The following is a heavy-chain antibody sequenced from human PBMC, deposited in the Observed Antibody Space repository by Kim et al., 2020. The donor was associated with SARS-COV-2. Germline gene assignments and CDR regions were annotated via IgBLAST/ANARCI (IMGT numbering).Heavy chain of an antibody. D-gene: IGHD3-10*01. V-gene: IGHV1-18*04. J-gene: IGHJ6*02. CDR1: GYTFTSYG. Sequence: ASVKVSCKASGYTFTSYGISWVRQAPGQGLEWMGWISAYNGNTNYAQKLQGRVTMTTDTSTSTAYMELRSLRSDDTAVYYCARGSPMNPRGEYYYYGMDVWGQGTTVTVSS. CDR3: ARGSPMNPRGEYYYYGMDV. CDR2: ISAYNGNT.